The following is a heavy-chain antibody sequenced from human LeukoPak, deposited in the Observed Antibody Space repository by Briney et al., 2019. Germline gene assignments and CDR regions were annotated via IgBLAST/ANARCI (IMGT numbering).Heavy chain of an antibody. CDR3: ARAARSYYYGSGSPLY. J-gene: IGHJ4*02. V-gene: IGHV1-69*02. CDR2: IIPILGIA. Sequence: SVKVSCKAPGGTFSSYTISWVRQAPGQGLEWMGRIIPILGIANYAQKFQGRVTITADKSTSTAYMELSSLRSEDTAVYYCARAARSYYYGSGSPLYWGQGTLVTVSS. D-gene: IGHD3-10*01. CDR1: GGTFSSYT.